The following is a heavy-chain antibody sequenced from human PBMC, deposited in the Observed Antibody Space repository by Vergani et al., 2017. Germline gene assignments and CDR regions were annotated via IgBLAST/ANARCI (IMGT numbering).Heavy chain of an antibody. J-gene: IGHJ4*02. V-gene: IGHV3-30-3*01. CDR1: GFTFSSYA. CDR3: ARDGGVNWNTDY. Sequence: QVQLVESGGGVVQPGRSLRLSCAASGFTFSSYAMHWVRQAPGKGLEWVAVISYDGSNKYYADSVKGRFTISRDNAKNSLYLQMNSLRAEDTAVYYCARDGGVNWNTDYWGQGTLVTVSS. CDR2: ISYDGSNK. D-gene: IGHD1/OR15-1a*01.